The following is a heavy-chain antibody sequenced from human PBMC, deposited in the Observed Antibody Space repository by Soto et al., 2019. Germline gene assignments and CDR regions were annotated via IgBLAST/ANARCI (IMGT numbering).Heavy chain of an antibody. CDR1: GCSISSGGYS. V-gene: IGHV4-30-2*01. Sequence: SETLSLTCAVSGCSISSGGYSWSWIRQPQGKGLEWIGYIYHSGSTYYNPSLKSRVTISVDRSKNQFSLKLSSVTAADTAVYYCARKGVYSSGWYGGSSDPWGQGTLVTVSS. D-gene: IGHD6-19*01. CDR3: ARKGVYSSGWYGGSSDP. CDR2: IYHSGST. J-gene: IGHJ5*02.